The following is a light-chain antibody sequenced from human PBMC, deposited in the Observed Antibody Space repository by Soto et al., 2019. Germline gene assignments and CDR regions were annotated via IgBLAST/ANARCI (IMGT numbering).Light chain of an antibody. Sequence: QSPCTRSLSTEERASLSCRASQSVSSNLALYQQKPGQAPSLLIYDISARATGIPTRFSGSGSGTEFTLTISSLQSEDFAVYYCQQYNDWPLTFAGGTKVDIK. J-gene: IGKJ4*01. CDR3: QQYNDWPLT. CDR1: QSVSSN. V-gene: IGKV3D-15*01. CDR2: DIS.